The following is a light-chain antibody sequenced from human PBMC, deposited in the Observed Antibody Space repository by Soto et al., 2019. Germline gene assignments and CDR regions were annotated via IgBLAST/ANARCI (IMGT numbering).Light chain of an antibody. J-gene: IGLJ1*01. Sequence: QSALTQPPSASGSPGQSVTISCTGTSSDVGGYNFVSWYQHHPGKAPKLMIYEVNKRPSGVPDRFSGSKSGNTASLTVSGLQAEDEADYYCASYAGSNNYVFGTGTKSPS. CDR1: SSDVGGYNF. V-gene: IGLV2-8*01. CDR2: EVN. CDR3: ASYAGSNNYV.